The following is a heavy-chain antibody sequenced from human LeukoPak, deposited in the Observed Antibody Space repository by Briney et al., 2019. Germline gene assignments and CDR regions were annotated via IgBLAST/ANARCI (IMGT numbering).Heavy chain of an antibody. CDR3: ARGSRGSYDSEY. J-gene: IGHJ4*02. CDR2: MNPNSGNT. Sequence: ASVKVSCKASGYTFTSYDINWVRQATGQGLKWMGWMNPNSGNTGYAQKFQGRVTMTRNTSISTAYMELSSLRSDDTAVYYCARGSRGSYDSEYWGQGTLVTVSS. CDR1: GYTFTSYD. V-gene: IGHV1-8*01. D-gene: IGHD5-12*01.